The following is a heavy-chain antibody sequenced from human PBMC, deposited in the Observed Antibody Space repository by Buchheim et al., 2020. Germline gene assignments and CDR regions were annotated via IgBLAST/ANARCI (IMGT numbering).Heavy chain of an antibody. CDR3: ARSRYRGDPDY. D-gene: IGHD3-10*01. V-gene: IGHV3-48*01. CDR1: GFNYSTYS. J-gene: IGHJ4*02. CDR2: ISSSSRTI. Sequence: EVQLVESGGGLVQPGGSLRLSCAASGFNYSTYSMSWVRQAPGKGLEWLLYISSSSRTIYYADSVKGRFTISRDNAKNSLYLRMNSLTAEDTALYYWARSRYRGDPDYWGQGTL.